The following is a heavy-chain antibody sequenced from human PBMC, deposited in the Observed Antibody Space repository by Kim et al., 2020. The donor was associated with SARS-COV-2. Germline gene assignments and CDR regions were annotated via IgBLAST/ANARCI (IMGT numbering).Heavy chain of an antibody. Sequence: GGSLRLSCVGSGFTFSSYAMSWVRQAPGKGLEWVSSLSGSGGSAFYADSVKGRFSISRDNSMNTLYLQMNSLRAEDTALYFCAKDFRIAVSGEYWFYNLWGRGTRVAVPP. CDR2: LSGSGGSA. CDR3: AKDFRIAVSGEYWFYNL. J-gene: IGHJ2*01. CDR1: GFTFSSYA. D-gene: IGHD6-19*01. V-gene: IGHV3-23*01.